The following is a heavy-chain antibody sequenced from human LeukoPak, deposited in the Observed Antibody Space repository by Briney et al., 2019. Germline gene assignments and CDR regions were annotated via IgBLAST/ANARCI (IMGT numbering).Heavy chain of an antibody. Sequence: GRSLRLSCAASGFTFSNYAMSWVRQAPGKGLEWVAVMWYDGSNKYYADSVKGRFTISRDNSKDTLYLQMNSLRAEDTAVYFCARGVTTLDYWGQGTLVTVSS. D-gene: IGHD4-17*01. J-gene: IGHJ4*02. V-gene: IGHV3-33*01. CDR2: MWYDGSNK. CDR1: GFTFSNYA. CDR3: ARGVTTLDY.